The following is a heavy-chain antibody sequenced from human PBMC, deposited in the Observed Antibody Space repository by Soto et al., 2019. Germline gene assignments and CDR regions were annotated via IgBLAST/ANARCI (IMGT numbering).Heavy chain of an antibody. CDR3: TKGVVVINSYFPH. J-gene: IGHJ1*01. V-gene: IGHV3-30*18. D-gene: IGHD3-22*01. Sequence: QVQLVESGGGVVQPGRSLRLSCAASGFTFSSYGMHWVRQAPGKGLEWVAVISYDESNKYYADSVKGRFTISRDNSKNPLYLQMNSLRAEDTAVDYCTKGVVVINSYFPHWGQGTMVTVSS. CDR1: GFTFSSYG. CDR2: ISYDESNK.